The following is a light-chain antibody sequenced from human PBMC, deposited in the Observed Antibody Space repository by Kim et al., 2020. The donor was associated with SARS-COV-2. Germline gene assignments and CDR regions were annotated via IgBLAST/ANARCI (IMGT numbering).Light chain of an antibody. CDR2: SNA. Sequence: GQRITILCSGSSSDIGSNTVNWYQQFPGTTPKLLIYSNAQRPARVPDRFSGSKSGTSASLAISELQSEDEADYYCASWDDSLSGWVFGGGTQLTVL. J-gene: IGLJ3*02. V-gene: IGLV1-44*01. CDR1: SSDIGSNT. CDR3: ASWDDSLSGWV.